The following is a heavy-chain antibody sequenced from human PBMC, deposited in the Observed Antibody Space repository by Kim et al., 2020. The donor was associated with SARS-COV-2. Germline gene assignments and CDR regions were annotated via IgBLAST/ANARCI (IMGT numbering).Heavy chain of an antibody. V-gene: IGHV3-49*03. CDR3: TNYFYYYYYGMDV. CDR2: ISSKAYGGTT. D-gene: IGHD3-10*01. J-gene: IGHJ6*02. Sequence: GGSLRLSCTASGFTFGDYAMSWFRQAPGKGLEWVGFISSKAYGGTTEYAATVKGRFTISRDDSKSTAYLQMNSLKTEDTAVYYCTNYFYYYYYGMDVWGQGTPVTVSS. CDR1: GFTFGDYA.